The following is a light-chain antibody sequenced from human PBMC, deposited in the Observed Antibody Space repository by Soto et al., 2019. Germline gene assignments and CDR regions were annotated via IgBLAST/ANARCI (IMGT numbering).Light chain of an antibody. Sequence: QSVLTQPPSVSGAPGQRVTISCTGSSSNIGAGYDVHWYQQLPGTAPKLLIYGNSNRPSGVPDRFSGSTSGTSASLAITGLQAEDEADYYCQSYDSSLSGSTVFGGGTKLTVL. J-gene: IGLJ2*01. CDR2: GNS. CDR1: SSNIGAGYD. V-gene: IGLV1-40*01. CDR3: QSYDSSLSGSTV.